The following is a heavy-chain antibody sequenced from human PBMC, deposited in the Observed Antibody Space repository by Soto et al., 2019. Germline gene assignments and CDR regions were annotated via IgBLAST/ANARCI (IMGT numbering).Heavy chain of an antibody. Sequence: GGSLRLSCAASGFTFSSYGMHWVRQAPGKGLEWVAVISCDGSNKYYADSVKGRFTISRDNSKNTLYLQMNSLRAEDTAVYYCAKTPAYSSSWSHDYWGQGTLVTVSS. J-gene: IGHJ4*02. D-gene: IGHD6-13*01. CDR1: GFTFSSYG. CDR3: AKTPAYSSSWSHDY. CDR2: ISCDGSNK. V-gene: IGHV3-30*18.